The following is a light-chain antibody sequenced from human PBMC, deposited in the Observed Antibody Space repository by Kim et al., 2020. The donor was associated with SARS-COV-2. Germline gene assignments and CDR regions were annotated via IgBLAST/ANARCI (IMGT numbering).Light chain of an antibody. CDR1: SGHNIYA. J-gene: IGLJ3*02. Sequence: ASVKLTCTLSSGHNIYAIALHQQQPEKAPRYLMKVNADGSQTKGDGIPDRFSGSSSGAERYRTISSRQSEDEADDNCQTSGTGIEVFGGGTKVTVL. V-gene: IGLV4-69*01. CDR2: VNADGSQ. CDR3: QTSGTGIEV.